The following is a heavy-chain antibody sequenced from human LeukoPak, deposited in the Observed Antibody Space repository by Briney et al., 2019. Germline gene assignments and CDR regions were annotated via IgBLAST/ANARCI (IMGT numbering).Heavy chain of an antibody. V-gene: IGHV4-4*07. CDR2: IYTSGST. Sequence: SETLSLTCTVSGDSISNYYWSWIRQPAGKGLEWIGRIYTSGSTNYNPPLKSRVTISVDKSKNQFSLKLSSVTAADTAVYYCAGFGELAVGYWGQGTLVTVSS. CDR1: GDSISNYY. J-gene: IGHJ4*02. D-gene: IGHD3-10*01. CDR3: AGFGELAVGY.